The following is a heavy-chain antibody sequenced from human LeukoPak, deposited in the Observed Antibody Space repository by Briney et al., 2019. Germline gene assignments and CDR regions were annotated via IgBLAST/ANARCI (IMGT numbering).Heavy chain of an antibody. V-gene: IGHV1-2*02. J-gene: IGHJ4*02. CDR1: GYTFTGYY. CDR2: INPNSGGT. Sequence: ASVKVSCKASGYTFTGYYMHWVRQAPGQGLEWMGWINPNSGGTNYAQKFQGRVTMTRDTSISTAYMELTSLRSDDTAVYYCARDLFYSVSGTYYNVGRVFNYWGQGTLVTVSS. D-gene: IGHD3-10*01. CDR3: ARDLFYSVSGTYYNVGRVFNY.